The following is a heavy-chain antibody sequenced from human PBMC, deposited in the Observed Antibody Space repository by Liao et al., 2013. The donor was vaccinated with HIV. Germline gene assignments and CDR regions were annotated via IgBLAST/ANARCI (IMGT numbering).Heavy chain of an antibody. CDR2: INHSGST. CDR1: GGSFSGYY. CDR3: ARGRRYYDSGRWGDY. V-gene: IGHV4-34*01. Sequence: QLQLQESGPGLVQPSETLSLTCAVYGGSFSGYYWSWIRQPPGKGLEWIGEINHSGSTNYNPSLKSRVTISVDTSKKQFSLKLNSVTAADTAVYYCARGRRYYDSGRWGDYWGQGTLVTVSA. D-gene: IGHD3-16*01. J-gene: IGHJ4*02.